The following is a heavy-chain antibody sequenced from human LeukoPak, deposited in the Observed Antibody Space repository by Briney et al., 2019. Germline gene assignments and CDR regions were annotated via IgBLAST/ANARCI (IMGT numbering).Heavy chain of an antibody. D-gene: IGHD1-26*01. J-gene: IGHJ4*02. V-gene: IGHV4-4*07. CDR3: AREGVGSRPFDY. CDR1: GDSISSYY. CDR2: IYTSGST. Sequence: SSETLSLTCTVSGDSISSYYCTWIGQPAGKGLEWIGRIYTSGSTVYNPSLQSRVSMSVDTSKNQVSLKLTSVTAAYTAVYYCAREGVGSRPFDYWGQGALVTVSS.